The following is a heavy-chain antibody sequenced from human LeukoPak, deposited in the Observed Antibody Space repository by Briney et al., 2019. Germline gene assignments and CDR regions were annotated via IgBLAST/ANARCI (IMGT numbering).Heavy chain of an antibody. Sequence: GGSLRLSCAASGFTFAPYWMTWVRQAPGKGLEYVATMNRDGSEKYYVDSVKGRFIISGDNSKNSLYQQMDSLRAEDTAVYYCARGIEEWLYLYYWGQGALVTVAS. V-gene: IGHV3-7*04. CDR1: GFTFAPYW. CDR2: MNRDGSEK. J-gene: IGHJ4*02. CDR3: ARGIEEWLYLYY. D-gene: IGHD3-3*01.